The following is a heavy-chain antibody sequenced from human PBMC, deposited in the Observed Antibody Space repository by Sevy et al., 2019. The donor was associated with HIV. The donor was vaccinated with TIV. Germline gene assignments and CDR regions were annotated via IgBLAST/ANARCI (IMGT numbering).Heavy chain of an antibody. J-gene: IGHJ6*02. Sequence: GGSLRLSCAASVFTFSSYGMHWVRQAPGKGLEWVAVISYDGSNKYYADSVKGRFTISRDNSKNTLYLQMNSLRAEDTAVYYCAKVHFKAGWYQLDYYGMDVWGQGTTVTVSS. CDR2: ISYDGSNK. V-gene: IGHV3-30*18. CDR1: VFTFSSYG. D-gene: IGHD6-19*01. CDR3: AKVHFKAGWYQLDYYGMDV.